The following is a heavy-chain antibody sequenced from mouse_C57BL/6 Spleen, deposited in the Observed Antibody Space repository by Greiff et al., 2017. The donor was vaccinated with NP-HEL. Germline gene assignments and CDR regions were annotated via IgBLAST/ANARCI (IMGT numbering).Heavy chain of an antibody. CDR3: ARWIERHAGTYYYDG. Sequence: QVQLQQPGAELVKPGASVKLSCKASGYTFTSYWMHWVKQRPGRGLGWIGRTDPNSGGTKYNEKFKSKATLPVDKPSSTAYMQLSSLTSEESAVYYGARWIERHAGTYYYDGWGQGTTLTVSS. CDR1: GYTFTSYW. J-gene: IGHJ2*01. CDR2: TDPNSGGT. V-gene: IGHV1-72*01. D-gene: IGHD4-1*01.